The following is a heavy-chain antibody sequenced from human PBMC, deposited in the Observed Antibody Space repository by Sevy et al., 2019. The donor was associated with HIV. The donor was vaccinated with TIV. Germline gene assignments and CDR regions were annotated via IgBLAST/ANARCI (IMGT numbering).Heavy chain of an antibody. Sequence: ASVKVSCKASGYTFTGYYVHWLRQAPGQGLEWMGWINPKTGGTYCAKKFQDRVTMTTGTSITTAYLELSGLRLDDTAVYYCARMGDYVDTSGYYPLKYWGQGTLVTVSS. CDR1: GYTFTGYY. V-gene: IGHV1-2*02. J-gene: IGHJ4*02. D-gene: IGHD3-22*01. CDR3: ARMGDYVDTSGYYPLKY. CDR2: INPKTGGT.